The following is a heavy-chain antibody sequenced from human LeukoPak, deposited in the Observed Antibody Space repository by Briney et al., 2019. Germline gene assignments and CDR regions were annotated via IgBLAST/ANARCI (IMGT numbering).Heavy chain of an antibody. V-gene: IGHV3-23*01. CDR1: GFTFSSYV. J-gene: IGHJ4*02. CDR2: ISDSGAYT. Sequence: PGGSLRLSCAASGFTFSSYVMSWVRQAPGKGLEWVSGISDSGAYTYYADSVKGRFTISRDNSKSTLYLQMNSLRAEDTAVYYCAKSQQQLLQSPGGWGQGTLVTVSS. CDR3: AKSQQQLLQSPGG. D-gene: IGHD6-13*01.